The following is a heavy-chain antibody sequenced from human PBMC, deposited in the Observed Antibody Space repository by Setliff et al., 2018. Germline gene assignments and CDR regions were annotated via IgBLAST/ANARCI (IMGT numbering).Heavy chain of an antibody. Sequence: SETLSLTCTVSGGSISTYYWSWIRQPPGKGLEWIGYIYYSGRTNYNPSLRSRVTISVDTSKNQFSLKLTSVTAADTAIYYCARGLNSVSWTFAYWGQGSLVTVSS. CDR3: ARGLNSVSWTFAY. V-gene: IGHV4-59*08. D-gene: IGHD2-15*01. CDR1: GGSISTYY. J-gene: IGHJ4*02. CDR2: IYYSGRT.